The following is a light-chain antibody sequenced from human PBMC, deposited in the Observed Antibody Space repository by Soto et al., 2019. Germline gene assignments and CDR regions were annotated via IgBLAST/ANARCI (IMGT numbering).Light chain of an antibody. CDR3: SSYTTTNTLYV. Sequence: SVLTQPASVSGSPGHSITIPCTGTNSDVGGYNYVSCYQHHPGKAPKLMIYEVFNRPSGVSSRFSGPKSGSTASLTISGLQAEDEADYYCSSYTTTNTLYVFGTGTKVTVL. CDR2: EVF. V-gene: IGLV2-14*01. CDR1: NSDVGGYNY. J-gene: IGLJ1*01.